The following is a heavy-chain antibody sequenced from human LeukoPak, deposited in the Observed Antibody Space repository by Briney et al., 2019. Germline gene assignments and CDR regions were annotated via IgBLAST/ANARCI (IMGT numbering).Heavy chain of an antibody. CDR1: GFIFSNYG. D-gene: IGHD1-26*01. J-gene: IGHJ5*02. Sequence: GGSLRLSCAASGFIFSNYGMNWVRQSPGKGLEWVSSISGSGDTTNYADSMKGRFTISRDKSKNTLYLQMNSLRAEDTAVYYCAKLSYYDRPYNWFDPWGQGTLVTVSS. CDR3: AKLSYYDRPYNWFDP. CDR2: ISGSGDTT. V-gene: IGHV3-23*01.